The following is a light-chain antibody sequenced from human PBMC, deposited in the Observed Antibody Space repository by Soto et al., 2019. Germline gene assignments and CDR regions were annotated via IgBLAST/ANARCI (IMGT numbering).Light chain of an antibody. CDR2: DVT. CDR1: SSDVGGYNF. CDR3: SSYTSTNTQL. V-gene: IGLV2-14*03. J-gene: IGLJ2*01. Sequence: QSALTQPASVSGSPGQSITISCTGTSSDVGGYNFVSWYQQHPGKAPKLMIYDVTNRPSGVSNRFSGSESGNTASLTISGLQAEDEAHYYCSSYTSTNTQLFGGGTQLTVL.